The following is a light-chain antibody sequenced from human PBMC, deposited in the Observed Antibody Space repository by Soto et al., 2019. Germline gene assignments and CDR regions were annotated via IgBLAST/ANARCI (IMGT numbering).Light chain of an antibody. CDR2: NNN. Sequence: QLVLTQPPSASGTPGQGVTISCSGSGSNIASNSVNWYQQLPGTAPKLLMYNNNQRPSGVPDRFSGSKSGTSASLAISGLQSDDEADYHCATWDDSLNGVVFGGGTKVTVL. V-gene: IGLV1-44*01. CDR3: ATWDDSLNGVV. CDR1: GSNIASNS. J-gene: IGLJ3*02.